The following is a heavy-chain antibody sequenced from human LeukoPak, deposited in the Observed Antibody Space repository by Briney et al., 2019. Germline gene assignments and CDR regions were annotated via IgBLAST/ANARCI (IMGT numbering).Heavy chain of an antibody. CDR1: GYTFTGDY. Sequence: ASVKVSCKASGYTFTGDYMHWVRQAPGQGLEWMGWINPNSGGTNYAQKFQGRVTMTRDTSISTAYMELSRLRSDDTAVYYWARDYGDYASAFDIWGQGTMVTVSS. CDR3: ARDYGDYASAFDI. V-gene: IGHV1-2*02. J-gene: IGHJ3*02. CDR2: INPNSGGT. D-gene: IGHD4-17*01.